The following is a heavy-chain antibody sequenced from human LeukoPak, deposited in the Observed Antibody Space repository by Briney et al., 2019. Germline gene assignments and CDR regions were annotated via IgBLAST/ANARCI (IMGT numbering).Heavy chain of an antibody. J-gene: IGHJ5*02. Sequence: PGESLKIPCKGSGYSFCTYWVAWVRQRTEKNLEWMGIIYPGDSATRYSPSFQGQVTISADKSINTAYLQWSSLKASDTAMYYCARGGYCSGGSCYSEDWFDPWGQGTLVTASS. CDR2: IYPGDSAT. V-gene: IGHV5-51*01. D-gene: IGHD2-15*01. CDR3: ARGGYCSGGSCYSEDWFDP. CDR1: GYSFCTYW.